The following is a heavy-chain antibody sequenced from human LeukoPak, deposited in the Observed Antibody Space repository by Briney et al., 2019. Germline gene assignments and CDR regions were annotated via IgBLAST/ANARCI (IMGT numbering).Heavy chain of an antibody. Sequence: GASVKVSCKASGYTFTSYDINWVRQATGQGLEWMGWMNPNSGNTGYAQKFQGRVTMTRNTSISTAYMELSSLRSEDTAVYYCARVPLVPDYYYDSPDDYWGQGTLVTVSS. CDR2: MNPNSGNT. V-gene: IGHV1-8*01. D-gene: IGHD3-22*01. J-gene: IGHJ4*02. CDR3: ARVPLVPDYYYDSPDDY. CDR1: GYTFTSYD.